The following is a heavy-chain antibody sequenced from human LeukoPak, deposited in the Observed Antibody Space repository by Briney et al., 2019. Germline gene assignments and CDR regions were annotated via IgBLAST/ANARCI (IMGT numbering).Heavy chain of an antibody. CDR2: IIPIFGTA. J-gene: IGHJ4*02. CDR1: GYSFTNYY. V-gene: IGHV1-69*05. CDR3: ARDALDDSSGYYSDY. D-gene: IGHD3-22*01. Sequence: SVKVSCKASGYSFTNYYIHWMRQAPGQGLEWMGGIIPIFGTANYAQKFQGRVTITTDESTSTAYMELSSLRSEDTAVYYCARDALDDSSGYYSDYWGQGTLVTVSS.